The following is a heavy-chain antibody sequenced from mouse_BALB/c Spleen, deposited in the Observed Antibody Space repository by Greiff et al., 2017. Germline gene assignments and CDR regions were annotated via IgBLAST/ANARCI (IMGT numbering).Heavy chain of an antibody. CDR1: GYTFTSYN. Sequence: LQQPGAELVKPGASVKMSCKASGYTFTSYNMHWVKQTPGQGLEWIGAIYPGNGDTSYNQKFKGKATLTADKSSSTAYMQLSSLTSEDSAVYYCARSPYTGYDAMDYWGQGTSVTVSS. J-gene: IGHJ4*01. V-gene: IGHV1-12*01. CDR3: ARSPYTGYDAMDY. CDR2: IYPGNGDT. D-gene: IGHD1-1*01.